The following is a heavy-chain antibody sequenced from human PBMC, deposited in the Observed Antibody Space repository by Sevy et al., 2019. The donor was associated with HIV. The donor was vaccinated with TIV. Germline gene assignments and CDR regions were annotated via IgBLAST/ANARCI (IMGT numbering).Heavy chain of an antibody. D-gene: IGHD3-16*01. J-gene: IGHJ4*02. V-gene: IGHV1-46*03. CDR1: GHTFTNYY. CDR3: GRTSPRGGFDH. Sequence: ASVKVSCKASGHTFTNYYMHWVRQAPGQGLEWMGIINPSDVSTVYAQKFQGRVTMTRDTSTSTVYMELSSLRSDDTAVYYCGRTSPRGGFDHWGQGALVTVSS. CDR2: INPSDVST.